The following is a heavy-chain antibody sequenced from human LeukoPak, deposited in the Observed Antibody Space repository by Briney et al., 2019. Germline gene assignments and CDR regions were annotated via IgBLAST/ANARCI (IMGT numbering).Heavy chain of an antibody. CDR3: ARAAKRYCSDGSCYSGY. Sequence: VASVKVSCKASGYTFTSYDINWVRQATGQGLEWMGWMNPNSGNTGYAQKFQGRVTMTRNTSISTAYMELSSLRSEDTAVYYCARAAKRYCSDGSCYSGYWGQGTLVTVSS. CDR2: MNPNSGNT. J-gene: IGHJ4*02. CDR1: GYTFTSYD. V-gene: IGHV1-8*01. D-gene: IGHD2-15*01.